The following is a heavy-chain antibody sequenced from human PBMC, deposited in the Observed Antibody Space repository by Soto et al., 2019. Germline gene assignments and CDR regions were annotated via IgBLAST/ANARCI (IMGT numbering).Heavy chain of an antibody. Sequence: TSAKVSWKASGGTYSSDAIICVRQAPGQGLEWMGGIIPIFGTANYAQKFQGRVTITADESTSTAYMELSSLRSEDTAVYYCARGSSSSGWFDPWGQGTLVTGSS. J-gene: IGHJ5*02. CDR2: IIPIFGTA. CDR3: ARGSSSSGWFDP. CDR1: GGTYSSDA. D-gene: IGHD6-6*01. V-gene: IGHV1-69*13.